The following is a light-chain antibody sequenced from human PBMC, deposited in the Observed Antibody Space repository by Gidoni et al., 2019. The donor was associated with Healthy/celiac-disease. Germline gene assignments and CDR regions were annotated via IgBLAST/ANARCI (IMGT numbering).Light chain of an antibody. V-gene: IGKV3-15*01. J-gene: IGKJ1*01. Sequence: EIVMTQSPATLSVSPGERATPSCRASQSVSSNLAWYQQKPGQAPRLLIYGASTRATGIPARFSGSGSGTEFTLTISSLQSEDFAVYYCQQYKNWPTFGQGTKVEIK. CDR1: QSVSSN. CDR2: GAS. CDR3: QQYKNWPT.